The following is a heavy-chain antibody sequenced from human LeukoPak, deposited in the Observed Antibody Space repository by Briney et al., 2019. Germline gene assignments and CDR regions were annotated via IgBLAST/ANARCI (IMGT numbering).Heavy chain of an antibody. D-gene: IGHD1-26*01. Sequence: ASVKVSCKASGYTFTSYGINWVRQAPGQGPEWMGWISGYNGNIKYAQKIQGRASMTTDTSTSTAYMELRNLRSDDTAVYYCARDGGDRVGHFDYWGQGTLVTVSS. V-gene: IGHV1-18*01. CDR1: GYTFTSYG. CDR2: ISGYNGNI. J-gene: IGHJ4*02. CDR3: ARDGGDRVGHFDY.